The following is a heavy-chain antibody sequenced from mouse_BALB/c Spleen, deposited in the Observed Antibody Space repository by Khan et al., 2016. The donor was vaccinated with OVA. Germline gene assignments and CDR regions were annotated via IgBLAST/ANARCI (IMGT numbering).Heavy chain of an antibody. CDR1: GLNIKDTY. V-gene: IGHV14-3*02. CDR3: ARKARK. Sequence: VQLQQSGAELVKSGATVKFSCTASGLNIKDTYMHWLKQCPEQGLEWIGWIDPQNGNTKYEPKFQGQFTISADTSSNTAYLQRSSLTSEDTAVDYCARKARKRGQGTTLTGSS. CDR2: IDPQNGNT. J-gene: IGHJ2*01.